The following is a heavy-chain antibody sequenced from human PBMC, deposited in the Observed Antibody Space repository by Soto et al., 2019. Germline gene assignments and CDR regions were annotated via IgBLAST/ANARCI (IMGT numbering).Heavy chain of an antibody. J-gene: IGHJ4*02. D-gene: IGHD2-2*01. CDR2: ISSSGSTI. CDR1: GFTFSDYY. V-gene: IGHV3-11*01. Sequence: GGSLRLSCAASGFTFSDYYMSWIRQAPGKGLEWVSYISSSGSTIYYADSVKGRFTISRDNAKNSLYLQMNSLRAEDTAVYYCARVLVGRYCSSTSCRTYDYWGQGTLVTVSS. CDR3: ARVLVGRYCSSTSCRTYDY.